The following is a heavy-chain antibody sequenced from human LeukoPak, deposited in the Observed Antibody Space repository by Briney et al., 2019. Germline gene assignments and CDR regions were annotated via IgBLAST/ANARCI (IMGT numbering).Heavy chain of an antibody. V-gene: IGHV4-61*01. CDR2: IYYSGST. D-gene: IGHD5-18*01. J-gene: IGHJ6*02. CDR1: GGSVSSGSYY. CDR3: ARGSGYSYGLVYYYYGMDV. Sequence: SETLSLTCTVSGGSVSSGSYYWSWIRQPPGKGLEWIGYIYYSGSTNYNPSLKSRVTISVDTSKNQFSLKLSSVTAADTAVYYCARGSGYSYGLVYYYYGMDVWGQGTTVTVSS.